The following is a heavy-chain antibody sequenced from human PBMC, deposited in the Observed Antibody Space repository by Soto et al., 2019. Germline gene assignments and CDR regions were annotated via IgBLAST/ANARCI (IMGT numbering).Heavy chain of an antibody. CDR3: AHTYHYGSGSYYNVPYYFDY. V-gene: IGHV2-5*02. D-gene: IGHD3-10*01. CDR2: IYWDDDK. CDR1: GFSLSTSGVG. Sequence: QITLKESGPTLVKPTQTLTLTCTFSGFSLSTSGVGVGWIRQPPGKALEWLALIYWDDDKRYSPSLKSRLTITKDTSKNQVVLTMTNMDPVDTATYYCAHTYHYGSGSYYNVPYYFDYWGQGTLVTVSS. J-gene: IGHJ4*02.